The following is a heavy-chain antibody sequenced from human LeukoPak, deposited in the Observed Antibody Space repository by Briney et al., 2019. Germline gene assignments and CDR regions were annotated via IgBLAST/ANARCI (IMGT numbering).Heavy chain of an antibody. Sequence: GGSLRLSCAASGLTVNNNYMNWARQAPGKGLEWVSALYIGGNTYYADSVRGRFTISRDNSKNTLYLQMNSLRAEDTAIYYCMTAAGYNFGQYWGQGTLVTVSS. D-gene: IGHD5-18*01. CDR1: GLTVNNNY. CDR2: LYIGGNT. V-gene: IGHV3-53*01. J-gene: IGHJ4*02. CDR3: MTAAGYNFGQY.